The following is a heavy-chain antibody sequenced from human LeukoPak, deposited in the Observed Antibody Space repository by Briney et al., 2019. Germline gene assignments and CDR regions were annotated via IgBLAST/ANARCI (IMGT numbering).Heavy chain of an antibody. D-gene: IGHD1-26*01. CDR2: ISAYNGNT. CDR3: ARDLLGGGSYSVHAFDI. J-gene: IGHJ3*02. CDR1: GYTFTSYG. V-gene: IGHV1-18*01. Sequence: GASVKVSCKASGYTFTSYGISWVRQAPGQGLEWMGWISAYNGNTNYAQKFQGRATMTTDTSTSTAYMELRSLRSDDTAVYYCARDLLGGGSYSVHAFDIWGQGTMVTVSS.